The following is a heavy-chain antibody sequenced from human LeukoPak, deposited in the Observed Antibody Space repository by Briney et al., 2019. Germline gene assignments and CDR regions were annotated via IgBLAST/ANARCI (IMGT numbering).Heavy chain of an antibody. CDR3: ARGSLQPYYYDSSGYGY. CDR1: GGSISSYY. V-gene: IGHV4-4*07. D-gene: IGHD3-22*01. Sequence: SETLSLTCTVSGGSISSYYWSWIRQPAGKGLEWIGRIYTSGSTNYNPSLKSRVTMSVDTSKNQFSLKLSSVTAADTAVYYCARGSLQPYYYDSSGYGYWGQGTLVTVSS. J-gene: IGHJ4*02. CDR2: IYTSGST.